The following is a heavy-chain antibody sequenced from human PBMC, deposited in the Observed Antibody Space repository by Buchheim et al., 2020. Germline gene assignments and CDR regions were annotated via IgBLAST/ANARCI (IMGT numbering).Heavy chain of an antibody. V-gene: IGHV3-30*18. D-gene: IGHD2-2*01. CDR1: GFTFSSSG. Sequence: QVHLVESGGGVVQPGRFLRLSCAASGFTFSSSGMHWVRQAPGKGLEWVAVISYDGNKKYYADSVKGRFTISRVNSKNTLYLQMNSLRAEDTAVYYCAKEIISSTSDYYYGMDVWGQGTT. CDR3: AKEIISSTSDYYYGMDV. J-gene: IGHJ6*02. CDR2: ISYDGNKK.